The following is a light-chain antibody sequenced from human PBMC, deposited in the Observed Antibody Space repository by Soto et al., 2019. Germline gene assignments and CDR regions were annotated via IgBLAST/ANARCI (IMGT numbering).Light chain of an antibody. J-gene: IGKJ4*02. CDR2: KAS. Sequence: DIQMTQSPSTLSASVGDRVTITCRASQSISGLLAWYQQKPGKAPKLLIYKASTLESGVPSRFSGSGSGTEFTLTISSLQPDDFATYYCQQYNTYSPFGGGTKVEIK. CDR1: QSISGL. CDR3: QQYNTYSP. V-gene: IGKV1-5*03.